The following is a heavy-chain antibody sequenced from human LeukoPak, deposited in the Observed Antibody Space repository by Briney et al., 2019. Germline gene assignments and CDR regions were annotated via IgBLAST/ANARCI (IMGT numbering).Heavy chain of an antibody. D-gene: IGHD3-10*01. CDR2: VSGSGGRT. CDR1: GFTSSSYE. Sequence: GGSLRLSCAASGFTSSSYEMNWVRQAPGRGLEWVSTVSGSGGRTYYADSVKGRFTISRDNSNNTLYLHMTRLRAEDTALYSCAKDGQVRGAIPHYSDSWGQGTLVTVSS. J-gene: IGHJ4*02. CDR3: AKDGQVRGAIPHYSDS. V-gene: IGHV3-23*01.